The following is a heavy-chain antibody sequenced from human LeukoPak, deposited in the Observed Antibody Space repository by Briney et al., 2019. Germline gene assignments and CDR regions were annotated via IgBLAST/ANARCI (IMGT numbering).Heavy chain of an antibody. CDR1: GYNFTSYG. Sequence: ASVKISCKASGYNFTSYGISWVRQAPGQGLEWLGWISGYNENTNFAQKFQGRLTMTTDTLTETAYMELRSLTSADTAVYFCARGGEFFFMALRGVRYWGQGTLVTVSS. D-gene: IGHD3-16*01. CDR2: ISGYNENT. V-gene: IGHV1-18*01. J-gene: IGHJ4*02. CDR3: ARGGEFFFMALRGVRY.